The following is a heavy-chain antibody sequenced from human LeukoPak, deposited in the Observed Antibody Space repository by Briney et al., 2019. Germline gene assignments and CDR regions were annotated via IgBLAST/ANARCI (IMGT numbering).Heavy chain of an antibody. CDR1: GGSISSYD. D-gene: IGHD1-26*01. Sequence: SETLSLTCTVSGGSISSYDWSWIRQPPGKGLEWIGDIYYSGSTNYNPSLKSRVTISVDTSKNQFSLKLSSVTAADTAVYYCARDVKVGAKAFDYWGQGTLVTVSS. V-gene: IGHV4-59*01. J-gene: IGHJ4*02. CDR2: IYYSGST. CDR3: ARDVKVGAKAFDY.